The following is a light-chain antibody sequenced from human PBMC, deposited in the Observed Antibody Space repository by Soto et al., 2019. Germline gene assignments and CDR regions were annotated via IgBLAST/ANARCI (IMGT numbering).Light chain of an antibody. CDR2: EVS. CDR1: SSDGGGYNY. J-gene: IGLJ3*02. V-gene: IGLV2-14*01. CDR3: SSYTSSSTRV. Sequence: QSVLTQPASVSGSPGQSITISCTGTSSDGGGYNYVSWYQQHPGKAPKLMIYEVSNRPSGVSNRVSGSKSGNTASLTSYGLQAEDEADYYWSSYTSSSTRVFGGGTTLTVL.